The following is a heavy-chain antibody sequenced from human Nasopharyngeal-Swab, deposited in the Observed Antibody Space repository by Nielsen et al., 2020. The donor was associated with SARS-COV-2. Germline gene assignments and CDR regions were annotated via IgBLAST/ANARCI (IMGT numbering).Heavy chain of an antibody. CDR3: VKAWRYIYPSYMDA. CDR1: GFTFTSYA. V-gene: IGHV3-64D*06. CDR2: IDNNGGAT. Sequence: ETLSLTCSASGFTFTSYAMNWVRQAPGKGLEFVSAIDNNGGATYYADSVKGRFTISRDNSKSTLYLQLSSLRGDDTAVYYCVKAWRYIYPSYMDAWGKGTTIIVSS. J-gene: IGHJ6*03. D-gene: IGHD3-3*01.